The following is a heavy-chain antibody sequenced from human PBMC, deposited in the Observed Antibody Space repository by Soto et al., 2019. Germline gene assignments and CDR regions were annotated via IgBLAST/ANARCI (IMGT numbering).Heavy chain of an antibody. D-gene: IGHD2-15*01. CDR1: GYTFTSYF. Sequence: GASVKVSCKASGYTFTSYFMHWVRQAPGQGLEWMGIINPSGGSTSYAQKFQGRVTMTRDTSTSTVYMELSSLRSEDTAVYYCARVYCSGGSCYAIDYWGQRTFVTVSS. CDR2: INPSGGST. J-gene: IGHJ4*02. V-gene: IGHV1-46*03. CDR3: ARVYCSGGSCYAIDY.